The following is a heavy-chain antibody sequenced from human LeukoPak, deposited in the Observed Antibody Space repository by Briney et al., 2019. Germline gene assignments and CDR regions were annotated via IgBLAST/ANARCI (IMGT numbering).Heavy chain of an antibody. CDR2: IYYSGST. V-gene: IGHV4-59*01. Sequence: SETLSLTCTVSGGSISSYYWSWIRQPPGKGLEWIGYIYYSGSTNYNPSLKSRVTISVDTSKNQFSLKLSSVTAADTAVYYCARDLDGSATNWFDPWGQGTLVTVTS. D-gene: IGHD3-10*01. CDR3: ARDLDGSATNWFDP. J-gene: IGHJ5*02. CDR1: GGSISSYY.